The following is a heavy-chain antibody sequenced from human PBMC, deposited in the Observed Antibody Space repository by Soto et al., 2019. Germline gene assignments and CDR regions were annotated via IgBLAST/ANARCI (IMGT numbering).Heavy chain of an antibody. J-gene: IGHJ2*01. CDR3: ARESHDILSGPPWFWYLAL. D-gene: IGHD3-9*01. CDR2: INDRGSI. CDR1: GGSFSGYY. Sequence: QVQLQQWGAGPLRPLETLSLTCGVSGGSFSGYYWAWIRQSPGKGLEWIGEINDRGSINYNPSLKSRVSISVATSKNLHTMNLRSVTAADTAVYYCARESHDILSGPPWFWYLALWGRGTLVTVSS. V-gene: IGHV4-34*01.